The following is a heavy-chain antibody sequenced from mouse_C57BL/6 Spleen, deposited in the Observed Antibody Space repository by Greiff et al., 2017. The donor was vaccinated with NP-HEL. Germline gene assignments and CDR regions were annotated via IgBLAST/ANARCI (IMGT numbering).Heavy chain of an antibody. CDR2: IDPGDRYT. J-gene: IGHJ4*01. CDR1: GHRLASYG. Sequence: LQQPGAELVMPGVAVKVGCKAAGHRLASYGGQLVGEVSGQCLDVIGEIDPGDRYTNYNQKFKGKSTLTVDKSSSTAYMQLSSLTSEDSAVYYCAMGPRGYAMDYWGQGTSVTVSS. V-gene: IGHV1-69*01. CDR3: AMGPRGYAMDY.